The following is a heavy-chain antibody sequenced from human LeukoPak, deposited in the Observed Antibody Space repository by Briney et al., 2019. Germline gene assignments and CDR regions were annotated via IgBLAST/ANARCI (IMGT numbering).Heavy chain of an antibody. J-gene: IGHJ2*01. CDR1: GYTFTSYG. CDR2: ISAYNGNT. D-gene: IGHD3-10*01. Sequence: PEASVKVSCKASGYTFTSYGISWVRQAPGQGLEWMGWISAYNGNTNYAQKLQGRVTMTTDTSTSTAYMELRSLRSDDTAVYYCARDLRTYYYGSGSSLWGRGTLVTVSS. V-gene: IGHV1-18*01. CDR3: ARDLRTYYYGSGSSL.